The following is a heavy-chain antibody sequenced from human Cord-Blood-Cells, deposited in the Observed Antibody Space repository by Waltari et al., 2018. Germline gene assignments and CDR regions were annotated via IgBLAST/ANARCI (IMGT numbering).Heavy chain of an antibody. CDR3: ARQRRFASGPTVATIDY. D-gene: IGHD5-12*01. Sequence: QLQLQESGPGLVQPSETLSLTCTVSGGSISSSSYYWGWIRQPPGKGLEWIGSIYYSGSTDYNPSLKSRVTISVDTSKNQFSLRLSSVTAADTAVYYCARQRRFASGPTVATIDYWGQGTLVTVSS. V-gene: IGHV4-39*01. J-gene: IGHJ4*02. CDR1: GGSISSSSYY. CDR2: IYYSGST.